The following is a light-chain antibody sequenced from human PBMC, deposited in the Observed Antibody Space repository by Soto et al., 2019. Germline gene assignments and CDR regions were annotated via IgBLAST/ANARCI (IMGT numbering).Light chain of an antibody. V-gene: IGKV1-39*01. CDR3: QRTYNAPFT. CDR1: DSIDRY. Sequence: DIQMTQSPSSLSAFVGDTVTISCRTTDSIDRYLSWYQQKPGQAPRVLITAASTLQSGVPSRFSGSGSGTDFTLTINNLPPEDFATYYCQRTYNAPFTFGLGTNVDIK. CDR2: AAS. J-gene: IGKJ3*01.